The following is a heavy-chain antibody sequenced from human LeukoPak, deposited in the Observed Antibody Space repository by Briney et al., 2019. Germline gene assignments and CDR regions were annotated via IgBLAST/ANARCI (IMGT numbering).Heavy chain of an antibody. CDR2: IYYSGST. V-gene: IGHV4-30-4*01. J-gene: IGHJ4*02. D-gene: IGHD6-13*01. CDR1: GGSISSGDYY. Sequence: PSQTLSLTCTVSGGSISSGDYYWSGIRQPPGKGLEWIGYIYYSGSTYYNPSLKSRVTISVDRSKNQFSLKLSSVTAADTAVYYCARDGYSSSWPHHFDYWGQGTLVTVSS. CDR3: ARDGYSSSWPHHFDY.